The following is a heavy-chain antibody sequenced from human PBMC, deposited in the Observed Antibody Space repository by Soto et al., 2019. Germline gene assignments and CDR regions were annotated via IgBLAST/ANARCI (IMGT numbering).Heavy chain of an antibody. CDR3: ARGPVHDYYYYYGMDV. Sequence: SETLSLTCTVSGGSISSGDFYWSWIRQPPGKGLELIGNIYYSGSTYYNPSLKSRVTISVDTSKNQFSLKLSSVTAADTAVYYCARGPVHDYYYYYGMDVWGQGTTVTVSS. V-gene: IGHV4-30-4*01. J-gene: IGHJ6*02. CDR1: GGSISSGDFY. CDR2: IYYSGST.